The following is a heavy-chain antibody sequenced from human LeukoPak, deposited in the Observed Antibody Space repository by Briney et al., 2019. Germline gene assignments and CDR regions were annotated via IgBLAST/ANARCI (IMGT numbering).Heavy chain of an antibody. D-gene: IGHD2-2*01. CDR2: ISGSGGST. CDR1: GFTFSSYA. V-gene: IGHV3-23*01. Sequence: GGSLRLSCAASGFTFSSYAMSWVRQAPGKGLEWVSAISGSGGSTYYADSVKGRFTISRDNSKNTLYLQMSSLRAEDTAVYYCAKDSMSIVVVPAAHDYWGQGTLVTVSS. J-gene: IGHJ4*02. CDR3: AKDSMSIVVVPAAHDY.